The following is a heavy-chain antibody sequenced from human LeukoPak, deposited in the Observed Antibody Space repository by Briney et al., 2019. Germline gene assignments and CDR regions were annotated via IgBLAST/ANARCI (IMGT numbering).Heavy chain of an antibody. D-gene: IGHD5-24*01. CDR1: GGSISSYY. Sequence: SETLSLTCTVSGGSISSYYWSWIRQPAGKGLEWIGEISHSGSTTNYNPSLKSRLTISVDTSNSQISLKLSSVTAADTAIYYCAGVKMSTAYFDCWGQGTLVTVSS. J-gene: IGHJ4*02. CDR3: AGVKMSTAYFDC. CDR2: ISHSGSTT. V-gene: IGHV4-34*01.